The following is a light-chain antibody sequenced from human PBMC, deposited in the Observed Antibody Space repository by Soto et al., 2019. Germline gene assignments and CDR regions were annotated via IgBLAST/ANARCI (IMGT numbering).Light chain of an antibody. V-gene: IGKV1-9*01. Sequence: EIQLTQSPSFLSASVGDRVTSTCRASQGISSSLAWYQQKPGKAPKLLIYAASTLQSGVPSRCSGSGSGTEFPLTISSLQHEDFATYYCQQRNSYPRTFGQGTKVEIK. CDR1: QGISSS. CDR3: QQRNSYPRT. CDR2: AAS. J-gene: IGKJ1*01.